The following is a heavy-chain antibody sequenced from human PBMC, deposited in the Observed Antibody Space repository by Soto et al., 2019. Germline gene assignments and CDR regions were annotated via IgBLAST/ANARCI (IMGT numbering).Heavy chain of an antibody. V-gene: IGHV3-48*03. Sequence: EVQLEESGGGLVQPGGSLRLSCAASGFTLSSFALNWVRQAPGKGLEWVSYIGATSSSGSNFYYAASVKGRFTISRDSAKNSLFLQMNSLRDEDTAIYYCARGGKVPYYYGMDVWGQGKTVTVSS. CDR1: GFTLSSFA. CDR3: ARGGKVPYYYGMDV. J-gene: IGHJ6*02. CDR2: IGATSSSGSNF. D-gene: IGHD3-16*01.